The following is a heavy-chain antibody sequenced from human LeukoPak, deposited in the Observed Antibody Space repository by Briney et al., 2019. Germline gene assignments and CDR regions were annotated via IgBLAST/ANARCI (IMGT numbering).Heavy chain of an antibody. J-gene: IGHJ4*02. CDR2: ISGSGGST. V-gene: IGHV3-23*01. D-gene: IGHD3-10*01. CDR1: GFTFSSYA. CDR3: ARGGVDYYGSGTYYLMYYFDY. Sequence: GGSLRLSCAASGFTFSSYAMSWVRQAPGKGLEWVSAISGSGGSTYYADSVKGRFTISRDDPHNTLYLQMNSLRAEDTAVCFCARGGVDYYGSGTYYLMYYFDYWGQGALVTVSS.